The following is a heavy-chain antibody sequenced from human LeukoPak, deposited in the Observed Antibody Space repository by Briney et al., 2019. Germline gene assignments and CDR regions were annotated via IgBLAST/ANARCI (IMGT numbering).Heavy chain of an antibody. CDR2: ISGSGGST. D-gene: IGHD2-15*01. CDR1: GFTFSSYG. CDR3: ARSIGYCSGGSCYYFDY. Sequence: TGGSLRLSCAASGFTFSSYGMSWVRQAPGKGLEWVSAISGSGGSTYYADSVKGRFIISRDNSKNTLYLQMNSLRADDTAVYYCARSIGYCSGGSCYYFDYWGQGTLVTVSS. V-gene: IGHV3-23*01. J-gene: IGHJ4*02.